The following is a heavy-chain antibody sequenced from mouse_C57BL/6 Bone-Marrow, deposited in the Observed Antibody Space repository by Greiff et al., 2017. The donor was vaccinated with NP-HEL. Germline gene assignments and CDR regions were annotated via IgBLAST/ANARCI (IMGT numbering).Heavy chain of an antibody. CDR2: IDPSDSYT. CDR3: GAYAMDY. V-gene: IGHV1-59*01. J-gene: IGHJ4*01. Sequence: QVQLQQPGAELVRPGTSVKLSCKASGYTFTSSWMHWVKQRPGQGLEWIGVIDPSDSYTNYNQKFKGKATLTVDTSSSTAYMQLSSLTSEDSAVYYCGAYAMDYWGQGTSVTVSS. CDR1: GYTFTSSW.